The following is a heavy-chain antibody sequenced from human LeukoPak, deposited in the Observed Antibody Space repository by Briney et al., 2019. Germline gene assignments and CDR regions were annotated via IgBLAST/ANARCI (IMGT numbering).Heavy chain of an antibody. J-gene: IGHJ6*02. V-gene: IGHV4-34*01. CDR1: GGSISNYY. Sequence: SETLSLTCTVSGGSISNYYWSWIRQPPGKGLEWIGEINHSGSTNYNPSLKSRVTISVDTSKNQFSLKLSSVTAADTAVYYCARGRWLRYYYYGMDVWGQGTTVTVSS. D-gene: IGHD5-12*01. CDR3: ARGRWLRYYYYGMDV. CDR2: INHSGST.